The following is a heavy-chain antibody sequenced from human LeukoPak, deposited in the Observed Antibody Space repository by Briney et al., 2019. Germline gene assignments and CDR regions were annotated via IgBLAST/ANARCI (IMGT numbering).Heavy chain of an antibody. J-gene: IGHJ5*02. D-gene: IGHD7-27*01. Sequence: PGGSLRLSCAASGFTFSSYAMNWVRQAPGKGLEWVSSISSSSSYIHYADSVKGRFTISRDNAKNSLYLQMNSLRAEDTAVYYCARDRSGSGLFDPWGQGTLVTVSS. V-gene: IGHV3-21*01. CDR2: ISSSSSYI. CDR1: GFTFSSYA. CDR3: ARDRSGSGLFDP.